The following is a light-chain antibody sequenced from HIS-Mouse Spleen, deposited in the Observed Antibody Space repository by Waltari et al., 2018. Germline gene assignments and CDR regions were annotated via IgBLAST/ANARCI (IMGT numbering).Light chain of an antibody. CDR2: DDS. CDR3: QVWDSSSDHSVV. V-gene: IGLV3-21*03. J-gene: IGLJ2*01. CDR1: NIGSKS. Sequence: SYVLTQPPSVSVAPGKTARITCGGNNIGSKSGQWYQQKPGQAPVLVVYDDSDRPSGIPERFSGSNSGNTATLTISRVEAGDEADYYCQVWDSSSDHSVVFGGGTKLTVL.